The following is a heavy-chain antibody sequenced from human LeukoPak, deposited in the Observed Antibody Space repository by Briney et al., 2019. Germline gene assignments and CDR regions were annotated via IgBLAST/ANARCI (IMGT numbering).Heavy chain of an antibody. D-gene: IGHD5-18*01. CDR2: IIPIIGTT. CDR3: ARTGYGIFDY. CDR1: GGTFRSYA. J-gene: IGHJ4*02. Sequence: ASVKVSCKASGGTFRSYAISWVRQAPGQGLEWMGGIIPIIGTTNYAQKFQGRVTITTDESTSTAYMELSSLRSEDTAVYYCARTGYGIFDYWGQGTLVTVSS. V-gene: IGHV1-69*05.